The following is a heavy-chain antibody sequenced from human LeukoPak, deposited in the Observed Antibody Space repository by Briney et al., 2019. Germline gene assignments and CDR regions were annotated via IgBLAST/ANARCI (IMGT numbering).Heavy chain of an antibody. CDR1: GFTFSSYA. J-gene: IGHJ4*02. V-gene: IGHV3-23*01. Sequence: QTGGSLRLSCAASGFTFSSYAMSWVRQAPGKGLEWVSAISGSGGRTDYADSVKGRFTISRDNSKNTLYLQMNSLRAEDTAVYYCAKCSIPYYSDFWGQGTLVTVSS. D-gene: IGHD2-2*01. CDR3: AKCSIPYYSDF. CDR2: ISGSGGRT.